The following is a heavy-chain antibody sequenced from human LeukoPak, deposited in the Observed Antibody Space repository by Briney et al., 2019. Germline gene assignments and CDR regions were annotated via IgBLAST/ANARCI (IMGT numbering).Heavy chain of an antibody. CDR3: AKEIMTTVTRTASFDY. Sequence: GGSLRLSCAASGFTFSGYAMSWVRQAPGKGLEWVSAISGSGGSTYYADSVKGRFTISRDNSKNTLYLQMNSLRAEDTAVYYCAKEIMTTVTRTASFDYWGQGTLVTVSS. J-gene: IGHJ4*02. CDR2: ISGSGGST. V-gene: IGHV3-23*01. CDR1: GFTFSGYA. D-gene: IGHD4-17*01.